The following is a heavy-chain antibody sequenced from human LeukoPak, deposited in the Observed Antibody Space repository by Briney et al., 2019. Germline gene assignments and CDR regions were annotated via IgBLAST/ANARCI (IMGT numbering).Heavy chain of an antibody. D-gene: IGHD2-15*01. CDR2: MQSGDDT. J-gene: IGHJ4*02. V-gene: IGHV3-66*02. CDR1: GGSVSGYF. CDR3: AKEGFCTFEH. Sequence: PGGSLRLSCAASGGSVSGYFVSWVRHAPGKGLEWVSVMQSGDDTYYSDSVKGRFTVSRDTSLNTLYLQMNSQRPEDTAVNYFAKEGFCTFEHWGQGTLVAVSS.